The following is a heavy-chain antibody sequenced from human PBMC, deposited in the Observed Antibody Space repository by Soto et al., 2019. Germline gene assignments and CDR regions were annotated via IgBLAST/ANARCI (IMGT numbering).Heavy chain of an antibody. CDR2: IYYSGST. D-gene: IGHD3-10*01. V-gene: IGHV4-31*03. J-gene: IGHJ4*02. CDR3: AREGSFGSGSSDY. Sequence: QVQLQESGPGLVKPSQTLSLTCTVSGGSINSGIYYWSWIRQLPGQGLEWIGYIYYSGSTYYNPSLKSRVTISIDTSKNQFSLKLTSVTAADTAVYYCAREGSFGSGSSDYGGQGTLVTVSS. CDR1: GGSINSGIYY.